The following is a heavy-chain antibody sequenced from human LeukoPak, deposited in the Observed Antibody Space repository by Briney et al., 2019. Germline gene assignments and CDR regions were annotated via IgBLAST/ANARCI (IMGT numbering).Heavy chain of an antibody. CDR2: IKEDGSEK. CDR3: TRDNRYYY. V-gene: IGHV3-7*01. Sequence: GGSLRLSCAASGFTFSNYRMRWARQAPGKGLECVENIKEDGSEKYYEDSVKGRFTISRDNAKNLVYLQMNSLRAEDTAVYYCTRDNRYYYWGQGTVVTVSS. CDR1: GFTFSNYR. D-gene: IGHD2-21*01. J-gene: IGHJ4*02.